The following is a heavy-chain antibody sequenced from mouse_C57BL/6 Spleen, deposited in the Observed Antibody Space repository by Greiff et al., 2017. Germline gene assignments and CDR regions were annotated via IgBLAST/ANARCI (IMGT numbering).Heavy chain of an antibody. D-gene: IGHD1-1*01. CDR2: IYWDDDK. J-gene: IGHJ1*03. CDR3: ARRNYGSRDYWYFDV. CDR1: GFSLSTSGMG. V-gene: IGHV8-12*01. Sequence: QVTLKESGPGILQSSQTLSLTCSFSGFSLSTSGMGVSWIRQPSGKGLEWLAHIYWDDDKRYNPSLKSRLTISKDTSRNQVFLKITSVDTADTATYYCARRNYGSRDYWYFDVWGTGTTVTVSS.